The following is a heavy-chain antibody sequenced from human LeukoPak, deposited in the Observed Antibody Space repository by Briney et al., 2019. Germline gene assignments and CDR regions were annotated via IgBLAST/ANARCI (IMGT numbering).Heavy chain of an antibody. CDR3: LVNFDY. D-gene: IGHD2-21*01. CDR2: IISSSSYI. V-gene: IGHV3-21*01. Sequence: GGSLRLSCAASGFPFSSYAMSWFRQAPGKGLEWVSSIISSSSYIYYADSVKGRFTISRDNAKNSLYLQMNSLRAEDTAVYYCLVNFDYWGQGTLVTVSS. CDR1: GFPFSSYA. J-gene: IGHJ4*02.